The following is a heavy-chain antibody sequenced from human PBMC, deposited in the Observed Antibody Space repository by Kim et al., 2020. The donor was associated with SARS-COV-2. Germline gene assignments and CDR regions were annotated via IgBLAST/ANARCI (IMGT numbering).Heavy chain of an antibody. J-gene: IGHJ4*02. V-gene: IGHV3-20*03. Sequence: ADSVKGRFTMARDNAKNSLYLEMNSLGDEDTAIYYCASLDSAQVPGVFWGQGTLVTVSS. D-gene: IGHD3-10*01. CDR3: ASLDSAQVPGVF.